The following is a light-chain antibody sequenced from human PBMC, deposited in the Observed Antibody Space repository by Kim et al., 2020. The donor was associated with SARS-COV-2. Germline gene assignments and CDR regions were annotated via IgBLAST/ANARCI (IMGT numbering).Light chain of an antibody. CDR1: KLGNKY. V-gene: IGLV3-1*01. CDR2: QDT. Sequence: VSQGQTGSITCSGHKLGNKYVSWYHQKPGQSPVLVIYQDTKRPSGIPERFSGSNSGNTATLTISGTQTMDEGDYYCQAWDSSTNVVFGGGTQLTVL. J-gene: IGLJ3*02. CDR3: QAWDSSTNVV.